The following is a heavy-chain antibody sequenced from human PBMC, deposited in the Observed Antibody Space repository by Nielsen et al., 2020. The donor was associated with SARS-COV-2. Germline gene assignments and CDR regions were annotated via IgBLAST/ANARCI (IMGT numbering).Heavy chain of an antibody. CDR3: ARASNPKLLWFGELAL. V-gene: IGHV1-3*01. J-gene: IGHJ4*02. CDR2: INAGNGNT. D-gene: IGHD3-10*01. CDR1: GYTFTSYA. Sequence: ASVKVSCKASGYTFTSYAMHWVRQAPGQRLEWMGWINAGNGNTKYSQKFQGRVTITRDTSASTAYMELSSLRSEDTAVYYCARASNPKLLWFGELALWGQGTLVTV.